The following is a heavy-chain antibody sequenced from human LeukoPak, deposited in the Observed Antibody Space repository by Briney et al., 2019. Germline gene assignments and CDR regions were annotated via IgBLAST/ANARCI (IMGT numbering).Heavy chain of an antibody. CDR2: IYYSGST. D-gene: IGHD5-12*01. V-gene: IGHV4-59*08. CDR1: GGSISSYY. J-gene: IGHJ2*01. Sequence: PSETLSLTCTVSGGSISSYYWSWIRQPPGKGLEWIGYIYYSGSTNYNPSLKSRVTISVDTSKNQFSLKLSSVTAADTAVYCCARRGGYDPGRWTLDWYFDLWGCGTLVTVSS. CDR3: ARRGGYDPGRWTLDWYFDL.